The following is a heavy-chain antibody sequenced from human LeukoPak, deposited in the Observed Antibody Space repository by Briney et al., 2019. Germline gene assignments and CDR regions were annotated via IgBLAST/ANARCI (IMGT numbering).Heavy chain of an antibody. CDR3: VRDTLGEGEDANYAVYYFDY. D-gene: IGHD4/OR15-4a*01. Sequence: PGGSLRLSCATSGFTFNNYNMNWVRQAPGKGLEWVANIKQDGNEKYYADSVKGRFTISRDNGKNSLDLQMNSLRADDTAVYYCVRDTLGEGEDANYAVYYFDYWGQGTVVTVSS. V-gene: IGHV3-7*01. CDR1: GFTFNNYN. CDR2: IKQDGNEK. J-gene: IGHJ4*02.